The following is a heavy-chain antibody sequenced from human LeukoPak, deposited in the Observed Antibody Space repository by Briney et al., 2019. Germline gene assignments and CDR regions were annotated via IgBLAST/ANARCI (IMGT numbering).Heavy chain of an antibody. J-gene: IGHJ6*03. D-gene: IGHD2-2*01. Sequence: GASVKVSCKASGCTFSSYAISWVRQAPGQGLEWMGGIIPIFGTANYAQKFQGKVTITTDESTSTAYMELSSLRSEDTAVYYCARANTVVVPGGPYYYYYMDVWGKGTTVTVSS. CDR3: ARANTVVVPGGPYYYYYMDV. CDR2: IIPIFGTA. V-gene: IGHV1-69*05. CDR1: GCTFSSYA.